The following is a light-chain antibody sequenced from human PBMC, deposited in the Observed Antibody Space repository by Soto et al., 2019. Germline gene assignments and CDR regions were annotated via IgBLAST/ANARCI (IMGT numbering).Light chain of an antibody. CDR3: CSYVGSYTWV. Sequence: QSVLTQPRSVSGSPGQSVTISCTGTSSDVGGYNYVSWYQQHPGKAPKFMIYDVSKRPSGVPDRFSGPKSGNTASLTISGLQAEDEADYYCCSYVGSYTWVFGGGTKLTVL. CDR2: DVS. J-gene: IGLJ2*01. V-gene: IGLV2-11*01. CDR1: SSDVGGYNY.